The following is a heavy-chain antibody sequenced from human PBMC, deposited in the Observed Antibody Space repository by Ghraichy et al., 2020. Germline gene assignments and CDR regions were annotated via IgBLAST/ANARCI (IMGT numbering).Heavy chain of an antibody. D-gene: IGHD2-2*03. V-gene: IGHV3-23*01. CDR3: ATEPGYCSSGSCPFVY. CDR2: ISGSGRNT. J-gene: IGHJ4*02. Sequence: GGSLRLSCAASGFTFSSYAMSWVRQAPGKGLEWVSTISGSGRNTFYADSVKGRFTISRHSPKNTLYLQMNSLRAEDTAVYYCATEPGYCSSGSCPFVYWGQGTRVTVSS. CDR1: GFTFSSYA.